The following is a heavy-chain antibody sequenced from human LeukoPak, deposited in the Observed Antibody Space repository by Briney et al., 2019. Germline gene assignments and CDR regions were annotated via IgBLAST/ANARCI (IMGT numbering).Heavy chain of an antibody. J-gene: IGHJ4*02. Sequence: GGSLRLSCAASGFTFSSYSMSWVRQAPGEGLEWVSYISSSSSTIYYEDSVKGRFTISRDNAKNSLYLQMNTLRAEDTAVYYCARDRDIVVVVAATPAYFDYWGQGTLVTVSS. CDR3: ARDRDIVVVVAATPAYFDY. CDR1: GFTFSSYS. V-gene: IGHV3-48*01. CDR2: ISSSSSTI. D-gene: IGHD2-15*01.